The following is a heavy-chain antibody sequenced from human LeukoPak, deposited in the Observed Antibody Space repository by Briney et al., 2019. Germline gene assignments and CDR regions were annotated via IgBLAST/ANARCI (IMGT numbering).Heavy chain of an antibody. CDR2: IIPIFGTA. J-gene: IGHJ4*02. D-gene: IGHD2-15*01. CDR3: ARGDMVVAVRFDY. V-gene: IGHV1-69*06. CDR1: GGTFSSYA. Sequence: AASVTVSCKASGGTFSSYAISWVRQAPGQGLEWMGGIIPIFGTANYAQKFQGRVTITADKSTSTAYMELSSLRSEDTAVYYCARGDMVVAVRFDYWGQGTLVTVSS.